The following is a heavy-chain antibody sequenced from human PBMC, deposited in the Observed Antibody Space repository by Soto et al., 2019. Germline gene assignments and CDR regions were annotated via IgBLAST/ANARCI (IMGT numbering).Heavy chain of an antibody. D-gene: IGHD3-10*02. CDR2: MSYDGSDT. V-gene: IGHV3-30*02. CDR3: TIVRVADSALDH. J-gene: IGHJ4*02. CDR1: GFIFSNNG. Sequence: PWGPLRLSWVGSGFIFSNNGMHWVRQTPGKGLEWVAFMSYDGSDTFYADSVKGRFTISRDNSKNTLFLHMSNLRAEDTAMYYCTIVRVADSALDHWGQGTLVTVSS.